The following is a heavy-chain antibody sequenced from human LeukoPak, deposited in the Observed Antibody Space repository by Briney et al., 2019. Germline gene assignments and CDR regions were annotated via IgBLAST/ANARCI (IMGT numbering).Heavy chain of an antibody. CDR1: GGSISSSSYY. CDR2: INHSGST. CDR3: ARGHYCSGGSCYDY. D-gene: IGHD2-15*01. J-gene: IGHJ4*02. V-gene: IGHV4-39*07. Sequence: SETLSLTCTVSGGSISSSSYYWSWIRQPPGKGLEWIGEINHSGSTNYNPSLKSRVTISVDTSKNQFSLKLSSVTAADTAVYYCARGHYCSGGSCYDYWGQGTLVTVSS.